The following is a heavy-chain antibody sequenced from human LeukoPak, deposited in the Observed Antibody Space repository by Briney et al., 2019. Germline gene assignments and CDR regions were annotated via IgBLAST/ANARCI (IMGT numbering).Heavy chain of an antibody. Sequence: PGGSLRLSCAASGFTVSSNYMSWVRQAPGKGLEWVSAISGSGGSTYYADSVKGRFTISRDNSKNTLYLQMNSLRAEDTAVYYCAKDQGDYGDIDYYYYYMDVWGKGTTVTVSS. D-gene: IGHD4-17*01. CDR1: GFTVSSNY. CDR3: AKDQGDYGDIDYYYYYMDV. J-gene: IGHJ6*03. CDR2: ISGSGGST. V-gene: IGHV3-23*01.